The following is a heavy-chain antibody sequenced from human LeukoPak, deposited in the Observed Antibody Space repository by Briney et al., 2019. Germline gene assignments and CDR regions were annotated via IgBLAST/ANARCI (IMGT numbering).Heavy chain of an antibody. V-gene: IGHV3-21*01. D-gene: IGHD1-26*01. CDR1: GFTFSTYN. CDR3: ARDPYNGNYGDSYYYYMDV. CDR2: ITSSSAYT. Sequence: GGSLRLSCAASGFTFSTYNMNWVRQTPGEGLEWVSSITSSSAYTFYADSVRGRFTISRDNAKSSLYLQMNSLRADDTAIYYFARDPYNGNYGDSYYYYMDVWGKGTTVTISS. J-gene: IGHJ6*03.